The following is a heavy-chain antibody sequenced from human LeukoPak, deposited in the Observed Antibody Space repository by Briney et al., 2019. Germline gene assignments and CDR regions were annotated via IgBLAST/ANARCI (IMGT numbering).Heavy chain of an antibody. Sequence: ASVKVSCKASGYTLSGYYIHWVRQAPGEGLEWMGWINPNTGGTTLAQQFQGRVTMTRKSSISTAYMELSRLRSDDTAGYYFGRAPPREWQAFDYWGEGTLVTVSS. CDR1: GYTLSGYY. CDR3: GRAPPREWQAFDY. J-gene: IGHJ4*02. D-gene: IGHD2-8*01. V-gene: IGHV1-2*02. CDR2: INPNTGGT.